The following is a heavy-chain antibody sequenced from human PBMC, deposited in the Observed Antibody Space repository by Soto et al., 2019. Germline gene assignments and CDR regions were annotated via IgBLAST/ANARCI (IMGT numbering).Heavy chain of an antibody. CDR1: GYTFTSYA. CDR2: INAGNGNT. V-gene: IGHV1-3*01. Sequence: ASVTVSCKASGYTFTSYAMHWVRQAPGQRLEWMGWINAGNGNTKYSQKFQGRVTITRDTSASTAYMELSSLRSEDTAVYYCARVSTDTAMVTVFDYWGQGTLVTVSS. J-gene: IGHJ4*02. D-gene: IGHD5-18*01. CDR3: ARVSTDTAMVTVFDY.